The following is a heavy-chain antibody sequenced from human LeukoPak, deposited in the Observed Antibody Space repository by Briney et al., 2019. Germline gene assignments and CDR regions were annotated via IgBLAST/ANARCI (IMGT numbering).Heavy chain of an antibody. V-gene: IGHV3-30-3*01. CDR2: ISYDGSNK. CDR3: ARARSHHPRDAFDI. Sequence: GGSLRLSCAASGFTFSSYAMHWVRQAPGKGLEWVAVISYDGSNKYYADSVKGRFTISRDNSKNTLYLQMNSLRAEDTAVYYCARARSHHPRDAFDIWGQGTMVTVSS. J-gene: IGHJ3*02. CDR1: GFTFSSYA. D-gene: IGHD1-14*01.